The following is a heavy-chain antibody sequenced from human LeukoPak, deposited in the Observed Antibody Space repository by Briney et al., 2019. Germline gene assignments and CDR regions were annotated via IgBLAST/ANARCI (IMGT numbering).Heavy chain of an antibody. CDR1: GFTFSSYE. J-gene: IGHJ5*02. V-gene: IGHV3-48*03. Sequence: GGSLRLSCAASGFTFSSYEMNWVRQAPGKGLQRLSYISSGGYTIYYADSVKGRFTISRDNAKNSLYLQINSLRAEDTAFYYCSGGREAPRRGWRGPGGRGPLVTVPS. CDR3: SGGREAPRRGWRGP. D-gene: IGHD5-24*01. CDR2: ISSGGYTI.